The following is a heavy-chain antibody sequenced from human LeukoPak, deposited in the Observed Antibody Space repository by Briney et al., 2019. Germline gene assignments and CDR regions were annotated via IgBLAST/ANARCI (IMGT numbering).Heavy chain of an antibody. CDR3: ARRELLPNTYRANNSYYGMDV. J-gene: IGHJ6*02. V-gene: IGHV5-10-1*01. CDR2: IDPTDSYT. D-gene: IGHD2-15*01. CDR1: GYNFTSYW. Sequence: GESLQISCKASGYNFTSYWINWVRQMPGKGLEYMGRIDPTDSYTNYSPSFQGHVSISADKSISAAYLQWSSLKASDTAMYFCARRELLPNTYRANNSYYGMDVWGQGTTVTVSS.